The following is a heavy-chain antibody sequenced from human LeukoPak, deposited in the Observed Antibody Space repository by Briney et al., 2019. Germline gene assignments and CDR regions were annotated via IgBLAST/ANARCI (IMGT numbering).Heavy chain of an antibody. D-gene: IGHD3-9*01. CDR3: AKGPMYYDILDY. J-gene: IGHJ4*02. V-gene: IGHV3-23*01. CDR2: ISDNGGRT. Sequence: PGGSLRLSCAASGFTFIIYAVSWVRQAPGRWLECVSTISDNGGRTYYAAYVKGRFTISRDNSKNTLYVQMNSLRAEDTAVYYCAKGPMYYDILDYWGQGNLVTVSS. CDR1: GFTFIIYA.